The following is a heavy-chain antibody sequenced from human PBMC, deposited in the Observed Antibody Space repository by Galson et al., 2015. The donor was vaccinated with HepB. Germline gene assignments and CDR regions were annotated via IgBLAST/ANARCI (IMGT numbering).Heavy chain of an antibody. CDR2: LNQDGSEK. D-gene: IGHD2/OR15-2a*01. V-gene: IGHV3-7*01. J-gene: IGHJ4*02. CDR3: AIDFLSGDF. CDR1: GFTFSRSW. Sequence: SLRLSCAASGFTFSRSWMTWVRQAPGKRLEWVASLNQDGSEKYYVDSVKGRFTVSRDNAKNSLYLQMNSLRAEDTAMYYCAIDFLSGDFWGQGTLVTVSS.